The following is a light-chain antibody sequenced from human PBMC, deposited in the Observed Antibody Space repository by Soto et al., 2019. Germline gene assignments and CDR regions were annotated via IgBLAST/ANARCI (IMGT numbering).Light chain of an antibody. CDR3: QQSYSTPWT. CDR2: DAS. V-gene: IGKV1-39*01. Sequence: NQVTVSPASLSASIGDRVTITCRASQSISSYLNWYQQKPGKAPKLLIYDASSLESGVPSRFSGSGSGTEFTLTISSLQPDDFATYYCQQSYSTPWTFGQGTKVDIK. CDR1: QSISSY. J-gene: IGKJ1*01.